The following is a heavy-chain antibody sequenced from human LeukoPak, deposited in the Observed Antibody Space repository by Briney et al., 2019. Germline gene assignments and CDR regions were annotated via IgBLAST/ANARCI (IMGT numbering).Heavy chain of an antibody. Sequence: PGGSLRLSCAASGITVSSNYMSWVRQAPGKGREWVSVIYRGGSTYYGDSVKGRFTISRDNSKNPVYLQMNSLRADDTAVYYCARHYDGSGYNWFDRWGPGTLVTVSS. CDR2: IYRGGST. CDR3: ARHYDGSGYNWFDR. V-gene: IGHV3-53*01. D-gene: IGHD3-22*01. J-gene: IGHJ5*02. CDR1: GITVSSNY.